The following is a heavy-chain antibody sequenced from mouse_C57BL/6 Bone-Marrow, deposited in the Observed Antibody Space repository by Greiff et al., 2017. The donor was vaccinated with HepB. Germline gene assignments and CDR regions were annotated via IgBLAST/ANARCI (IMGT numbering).Heavy chain of an antibody. CDR1: GYTFTSYW. CDR3: AAKYSNYVWYIDV. J-gene: IGHJ1*03. Sequence: QVQLQQPGAELVKPGASVKVSCKASGYTFTSYWMHWVKQRPGQGLEWIGRIHPSDSDTNYNQKFKGKATLTVDKSSSTAYMQRRSLTSEDSAVYNCAAKYSNYVWYIDVWGTGTTVTVSS. V-gene: IGHV1-74*01. D-gene: IGHD2-5*01. CDR2: IHPSDSDT.